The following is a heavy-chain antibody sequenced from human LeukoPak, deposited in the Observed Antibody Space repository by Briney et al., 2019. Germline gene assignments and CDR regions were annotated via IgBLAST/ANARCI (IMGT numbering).Heavy chain of an antibody. CDR2: ISYDGSNK. CDR3: AKDRIVVVTATLDY. D-gene: IGHD2-21*02. J-gene: IGHJ4*02. CDR1: GFTFSSYG. Sequence: QSGGSLRLSCAASGFTFSSYGMHWVRQAPGKGLEWVAVISYDGSNKYYADSVKGRFTISRDNSKNTLYLQMNSLRAEDTAVYYCAKDRIVVVTATLDYWGQGTLVTVSS. V-gene: IGHV3-30*18.